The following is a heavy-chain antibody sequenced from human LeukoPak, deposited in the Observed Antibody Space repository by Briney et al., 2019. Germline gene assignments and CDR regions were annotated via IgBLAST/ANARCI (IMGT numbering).Heavy chain of an antibody. CDR1: GFTFSSYA. Sequence: PGGSLRLSCAASGFTFSSYAMHWVRQAPGKGLEYVSGISDNGGSKYYANSVKGRFSISRDNSKNTLYLQMGSLRAEDMAVYYCARVGTTYYYDMWGQGTLVTVSS. V-gene: IGHV3-64*01. CDR3: ARVGTTYYYDM. D-gene: IGHD3-22*01. CDR2: ISDNGGSK. J-gene: IGHJ4*02.